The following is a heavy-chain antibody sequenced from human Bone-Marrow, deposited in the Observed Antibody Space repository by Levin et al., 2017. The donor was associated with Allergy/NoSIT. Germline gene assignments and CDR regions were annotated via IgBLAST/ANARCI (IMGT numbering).Heavy chain of an antibody. Sequence: ASVKVSCKVSGYSLTETSMQWVRQAPGKGLEWMGGFDPENDETIHAQKFQGRITMTEDTSTDTAYMEWSSLRPEDTAVYFCARGIMIKIGGVIAASGMDVWGQGTTVTVSS. CDR2: FDPENDET. V-gene: IGHV1-24*01. CDR3: ARGIMIKIGGVIAASGMDV. D-gene: IGHD3-16*02. CDR1: GYSLTETS. J-gene: IGHJ6*02.